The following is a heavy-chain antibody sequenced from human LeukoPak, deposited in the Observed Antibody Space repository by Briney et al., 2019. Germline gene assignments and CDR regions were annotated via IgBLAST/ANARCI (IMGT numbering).Heavy chain of an antibody. V-gene: IGHV4-34*01. D-gene: IGHD3-10*01. J-gene: IGHJ5*02. Sequence: SETLSLTCAVYGGSFSGYYWSWIRQPPGKGLEWIGEINHSGSTNYNPSLKSRVTISVDTSKNQFSLKLSSVTAADTAVYYCATRAGVSLNWFDPWGQGTLVTVSS. CDR2: INHSGST. CDR1: GGSFSGYY. CDR3: ATRAGVSLNWFDP.